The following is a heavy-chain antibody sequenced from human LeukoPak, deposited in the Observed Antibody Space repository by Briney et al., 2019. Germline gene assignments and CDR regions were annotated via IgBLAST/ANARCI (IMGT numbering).Heavy chain of an antibody. Sequence: TSGTLSLTCTVSGGSISSGDYYWSWIRQPPGKGLEWIGYIYYSGSTYYNPSLKSRVTISVDTSKNQFSLKLSSVTAADTAVYYCARDDRVGCSGGSCGFDYWGQGTLVTVSS. CDR1: GGSISSGDYY. CDR2: IYYSGST. D-gene: IGHD2-15*01. V-gene: IGHV4-30-4*01. CDR3: ARDDRVGCSGGSCGFDY. J-gene: IGHJ4*02.